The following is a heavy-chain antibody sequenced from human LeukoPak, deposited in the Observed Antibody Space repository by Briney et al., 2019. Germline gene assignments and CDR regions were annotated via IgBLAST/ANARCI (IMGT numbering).Heavy chain of an antibody. CDR1: GYTFTGYY. CDR3: ATGSGYSYGYYYY. V-gene: IGHV1-2*02. D-gene: IGHD5-18*01. J-gene: IGHJ4*02. CDR2: INPNSGGT. Sequence: GASVEVSCKASGYTFTGYYMHWVRQAPGQGLEWMGWINPNSGGTNYAQKFQGRVTMTRDTSISTAYMELSRLRSDDTAVYYCATGSGYSYGYYYYWGQGTLVTVSS.